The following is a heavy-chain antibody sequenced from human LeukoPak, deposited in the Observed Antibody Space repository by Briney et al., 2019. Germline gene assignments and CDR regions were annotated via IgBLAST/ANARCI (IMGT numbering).Heavy chain of an antibody. J-gene: IGHJ5*02. D-gene: IGHD6-13*01. V-gene: IGHV4-34*01. CDR2: INHSGST. CDR3: ARAYSSSWYFNWFDP. Sequence: SETLSLTCAVYGVSFSGYYWSWIRQPPGKGLEWIGEINHSGSTNYNPSLKSRVTMSVDTSKNQFSLKLSSVTAADTAVYFCARAYSSSWYFNWFDPWGQGTLVTVSS. CDR1: GVSFSGYY.